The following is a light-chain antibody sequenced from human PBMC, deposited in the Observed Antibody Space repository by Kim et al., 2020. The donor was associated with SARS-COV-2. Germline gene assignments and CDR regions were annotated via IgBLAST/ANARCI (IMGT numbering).Light chain of an antibody. J-gene: IGLJ1*01. Sequence: QSALTQPVSVSGSPGQSTTISCTGTSGDIGTYNFVSWYQQHPGKAPKLMIFSVSERPSGVSSRFSGSKSDNTASLTISGLQPEDEADYYCTSFTTSATVVFGTGTKVTVL. CDR3: TSFTTSATVV. CDR1: SGDIGTYNF. V-gene: IGLV2-14*03. CDR2: SVS.